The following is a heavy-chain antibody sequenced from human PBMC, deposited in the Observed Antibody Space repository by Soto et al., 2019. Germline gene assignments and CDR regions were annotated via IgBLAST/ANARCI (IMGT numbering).Heavy chain of an antibody. CDR2: INHSGST. J-gene: IGHJ5*02. Sequence: SETLSLTCAVYGGSFSGYYWSWIRQPPWKGLEWIGEINHSGSTNYNPSLKSRVTISVDTSKNQFSLKLSSVTAADTAVYYCARNALLYYGSYPWGQGSLVTVSA. CDR3: ARNALLYYGSYP. D-gene: IGHD3-10*01. CDR1: GGSFSGYY. V-gene: IGHV4-34*01.